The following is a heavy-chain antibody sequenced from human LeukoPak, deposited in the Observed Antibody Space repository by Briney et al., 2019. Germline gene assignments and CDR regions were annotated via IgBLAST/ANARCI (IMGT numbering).Heavy chain of an antibody. CDR3: ARVGRSGYTADY. D-gene: IGHD3-22*01. CDR1: GFTFSSYW. Sequence: PGGSLRLSCAASGFTFSSYWMSWVRQAPGKGLEWVANIKQDGSEKYYVDSVKGRFTISRDNAENSVYLQLTSLRADDTAVYYCARVGRSGYTADYWGQGTLVTVSS. CDR2: IKQDGSEK. V-gene: IGHV3-7*04. J-gene: IGHJ4*02.